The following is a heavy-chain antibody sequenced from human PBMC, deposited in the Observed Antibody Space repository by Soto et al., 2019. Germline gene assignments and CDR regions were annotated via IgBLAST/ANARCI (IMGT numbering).Heavy chain of an antibody. CDR2: ISSSGSTI. CDR3: ARDVTTTALMDV. CDR1: GFTFSDYY. D-gene: IGHD4-17*01. J-gene: IGHJ6*02. V-gene: IGHV3-11*01. Sequence: QVPLVESGGGLVKPGGSLRLSCAASGFTFSDYYMTWIRQAPGKGLEWVSYISSSGSTIFYADSVKGRFTISRDNAKNSLYLQMNSLRAEDTAVYYCARDVTTTALMDVWGQGTTVTVSS.